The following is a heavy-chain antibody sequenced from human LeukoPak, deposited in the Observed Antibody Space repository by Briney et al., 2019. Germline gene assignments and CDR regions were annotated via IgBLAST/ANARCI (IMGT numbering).Heavy chain of an antibody. CDR3: AKLRGRWLQPFDY. CDR1: GFTFSSYA. J-gene: IGHJ4*02. CDR2: ISGSGGST. D-gene: IGHD5-24*01. Sequence: GGSLRLSCAASGFTFSSYAMSWVRQVPGKGLEWVSAISGSGGSTYYADSVKGRFTISRDNSKNTLYLQMNSLRAEDTAVYYCAKLRGRWLQPFDYWGQGTLVTVSS. V-gene: IGHV3-23*01.